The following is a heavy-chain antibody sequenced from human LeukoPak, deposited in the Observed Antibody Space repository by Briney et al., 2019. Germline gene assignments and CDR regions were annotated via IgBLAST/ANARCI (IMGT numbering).Heavy chain of an antibody. J-gene: IGHJ3*02. CDR2: IWYGGSNK. Sequence: PGRSLRLSCAASGFTFSSYGMHWVRQAPGKGLEWVAVIWYGGSNKYYADSVKGRFTISRDNSKNTLYLQMNSLRAEDTAVYYCAKDLGSFQLADAFDIWGQGTMVTVSS. V-gene: IGHV3-30*18. D-gene: IGHD1-26*01. CDR3: AKDLGSFQLADAFDI. CDR1: GFTFSSYG.